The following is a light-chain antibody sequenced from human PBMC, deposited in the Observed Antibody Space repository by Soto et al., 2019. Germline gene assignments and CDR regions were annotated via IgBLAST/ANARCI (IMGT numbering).Light chain of an antibody. V-gene: IGKV3-20*01. J-gene: IGKJ1*01. Sequence: EILMTQSPATLSLSPGERATLSCRASQSVSSSYLAWYQQKPGQAPRLLIYGASSRATGIPDRFSGSGSGTDFTLTISRLEPEDFAVYYCQQYGSSRWTFGQGTKVDI. CDR3: QQYGSSRWT. CDR1: QSVSSSY. CDR2: GAS.